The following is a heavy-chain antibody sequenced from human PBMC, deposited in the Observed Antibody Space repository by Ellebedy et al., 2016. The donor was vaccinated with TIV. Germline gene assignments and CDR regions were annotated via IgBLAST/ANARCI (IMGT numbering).Heavy chain of an antibody. CDR3: ARDPCSSTSCPWSDP. D-gene: IGHD2-2*01. V-gene: IGHV1-2*02. CDR1: GYTFSGYY. Sequence: ASVKVSCKASGYTFSGYYVHWVRQAPGHGLEWMGWINPNNSDTNYAQKFQGRVTMTRDTSISTAYMELSRLRSDDTAVYYCARDPCSSTSCPWSDPWGQGTLVTVSS. J-gene: IGHJ5*02. CDR2: INPNNSDT.